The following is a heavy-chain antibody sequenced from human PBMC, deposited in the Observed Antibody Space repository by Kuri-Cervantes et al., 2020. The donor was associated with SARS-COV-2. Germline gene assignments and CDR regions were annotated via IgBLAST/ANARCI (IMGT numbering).Heavy chain of an antibody. J-gene: IGHJ4*02. CDR3: ASSRGENLDY. CDR2: IIPILGIA. CDR1: GGTFSSYA. Sequence: GGSLRLSCKASGGTFSSYAISWVRQAPGQGLEWVGRIIPILGIANYAQKFQGRVTITADKSTSTAYIELSSLRSEDTAVYYCASSRGENLDYWGQGTLVTVSS. D-gene: IGHD3-10*01. V-gene: IGHV1-69*04.